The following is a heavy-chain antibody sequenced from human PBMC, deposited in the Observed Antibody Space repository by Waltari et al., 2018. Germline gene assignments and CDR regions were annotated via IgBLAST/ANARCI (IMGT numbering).Heavy chain of an antibody. V-gene: IGHV4-39*01. D-gene: IGHD1-26*01. CDR3: ARYTPSLGSYSDWFDP. Sequence: QLQLQESGPGLVKPSETLSLTCTVSGGSISSSSYYWGWIRQPPGKGLEWIGSIYYGGSTYYNPSVMRRVTISVDTSTNQFSLKLSSVTAADTAVYYCARYTPSLGSYSDWFDPWGQGTLVTVSS. CDR2: IYYGGST. CDR1: GGSISSSSYY. J-gene: IGHJ5*02.